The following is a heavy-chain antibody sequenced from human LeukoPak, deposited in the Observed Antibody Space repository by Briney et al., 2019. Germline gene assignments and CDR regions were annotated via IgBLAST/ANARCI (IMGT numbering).Heavy chain of an antibody. J-gene: IGHJ4*02. CDR1: GGSISSYY. Sequence: RPSETLSLTCTVSGGSISSYYWSWIRQPAGKGLEWIGRIYTSGSTNYNPSLKSRVTISVDTSKNQFSLNLSSVTAADTAVYYCARERDGSGTQRGLDYWGQGTLVTVSS. CDR2: IYTSGST. CDR3: ARERDGSGTQRGLDY. V-gene: IGHV4-4*07. D-gene: IGHD3-10*01.